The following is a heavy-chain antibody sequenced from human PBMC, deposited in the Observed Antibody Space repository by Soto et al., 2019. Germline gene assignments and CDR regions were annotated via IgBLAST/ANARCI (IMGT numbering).Heavy chain of an antibody. CDR1: GDSIRSGGYY. V-gene: IGHV4-31*03. CDR3: ARDEGYYFES. J-gene: IGHJ4*02. Sequence: QVQLQESGPGLVEPSQTLSLTCTVSGDSIRSGGYYWSWVRQHPGKGLAWIVYIYYSGKPYYNPSLKSRITTSAYTSKNQFSVKLSSVTAADTAVYYCARDEGYYFESWGQGTQVTVST. CDR2: IYYSGKP.